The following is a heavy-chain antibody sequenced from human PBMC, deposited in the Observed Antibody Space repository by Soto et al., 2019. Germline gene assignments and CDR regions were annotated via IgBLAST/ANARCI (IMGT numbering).Heavy chain of an antibody. D-gene: IGHD3-3*01. Sequence: QVQLQESGPGLVKPSQTLSLTCTVSGGSISSGGYYWSWIRQHPGKGLEWIGYIYYSGGTYYKPSLKSRVNISVDTSKNQFSLKLSSVTAADTAVYYCAREGIGTIFGVGPSYFDYWGQGTLVTVSS. CDR2: IYYSGGT. CDR1: GGSISSGGYY. CDR3: AREGIGTIFGVGPSYFDY. J-gene: IGHJ4*02. V-gene: IGHV4-31*03.